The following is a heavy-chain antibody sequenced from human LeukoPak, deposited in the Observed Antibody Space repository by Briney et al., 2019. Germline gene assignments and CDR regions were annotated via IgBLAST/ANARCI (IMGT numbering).Heavy chain of an antibody. CDR3: AKVNPQLVNFNGMDV. J-gene: IGHJ6*02. Sequence: GGSLRLSCAASGFTFSSYDMNWVRQAPGKGLEWVSAISGSGGSTYYADSVKGRFTISRDNSKNTLYLQMNSLRAEDTAVYYCAKVNPQLVNFNGMDVWGLGTTVTVSS. V-gene: IGHV3-23*01. CDR2: ISGSGGST. CDR1: GFTFSSYD. D-gene: IGHD6-13*01.